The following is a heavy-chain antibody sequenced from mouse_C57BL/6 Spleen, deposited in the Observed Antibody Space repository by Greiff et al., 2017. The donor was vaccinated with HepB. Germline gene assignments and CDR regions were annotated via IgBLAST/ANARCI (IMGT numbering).Heavy chain of an antibody. CDR1: GYTFTDYE. CDR3: TREGIYYDYDGHAMDY. CDR2: IDPETGGT. V-gene: IGHV1-15*01. Sequence: VQLQQSGAELVRPGASVTLSCKASGYTFTDYEMHWVKQTPVHGLEWIGAIDPETGGTAYNQKFKGKAILTADKSSSTAYMELRSLTSEDSAVYYCTREGIYYDYDGHAMDYWGQGTSVTVSS. D-gene: IGHD2-4*01. J-gene: IGHJ4*01.